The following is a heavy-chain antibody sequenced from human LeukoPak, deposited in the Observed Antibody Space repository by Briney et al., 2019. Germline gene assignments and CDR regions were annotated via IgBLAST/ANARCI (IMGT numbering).Heavy chain of an antibody. Sequence: SSETLSLTCTVSGGSISSYYWSWIRQPPGKGLEWIGYIYYSGSTNYNPSLKSRVTISVDTSKNQFSLKLSSVTAADTAVYYCARGQRVVVITTGQYYFDYWGQGTLVTVSS. V-gene: IGHV4-59*01. CDR1: GGSISSYY. CDR3: ARGQRVVVITTGQYYFDY. D-gene: IGHD3-22*01. J-gene: IGHJ4*02. CDR2: IYYSGST.